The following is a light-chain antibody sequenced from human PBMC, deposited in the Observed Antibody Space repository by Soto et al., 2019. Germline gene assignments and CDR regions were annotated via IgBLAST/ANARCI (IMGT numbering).Light chain of an antibody. CDR2: DAS. J-gene: IGKJ4*01. CDR3: QQCSWHPFTVT. Sequence: EIVMTQSPATLSVSPGERATLSCSASQRVSSNLAWYQQKPGQAPRLLIYDASTRATGIPARFSGSGSGTEYTLNISSLQSEDSAVYYCQQCSWHPFTVTFGGGTKVEIK. CDR1: QRVSSN. V-gene: IGKV3-15*01.